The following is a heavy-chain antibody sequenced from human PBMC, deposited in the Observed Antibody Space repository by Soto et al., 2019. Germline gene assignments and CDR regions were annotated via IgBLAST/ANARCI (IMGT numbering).Heavy chain of an antibody. CDR1: GGSISSSNW. J-gene: IGHJ4*02. CDR2: IYHSGNT. Sequence: QVQLQESGPGLVKPSGTLSLTCAVSGGSISSSNWWSWVRQPPGKGLEWIGEIYHSGNTNYNPSLKSRVTIVVDKSRNQFSLKLSSVTAADTAVYYCARRWGEGRVDYWGQGTLVTVSS. CDR3: ARRWGEGRVDY. V-gene: IGHV4-4*02. D-gene: IGHD3-10*01.